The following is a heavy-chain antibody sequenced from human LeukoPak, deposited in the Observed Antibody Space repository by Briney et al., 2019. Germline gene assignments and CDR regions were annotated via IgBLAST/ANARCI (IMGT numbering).Heavy chain of an antibody. CDR1: GFTFSRPA. V-gene: IGHV3-23*01. CDR3: AKKTPGTYPFDY. J-gene: IGHJ4*02. D-gene: IGHD6-13*01. CDR2: SGTAGDT. Sequence: GSLKLSSAASGFTFSRPAINLVRQVPGKGLEWVSASGTAGDTYYADSVKGRFTISRDDSKNTLYLQMTSLRAEDAAVYYCAKKTPGTYPFDYWGQGTLVTVSP.